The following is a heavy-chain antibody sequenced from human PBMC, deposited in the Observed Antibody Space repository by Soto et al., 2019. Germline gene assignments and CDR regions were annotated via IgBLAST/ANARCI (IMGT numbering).Heavy chain of an antibody. CDR1: GCTFSSYA. V-gene: IGHV1-69*13. D-gene: IGHD3-22*01. Sequence: ASVKVSCKASGCTFSSYAISWVRQAPGQGLEWMGGIIPIFGTANYAQKFQGRVTITADESTSTAYMELSSLRSEETAVYYCASGLVNDSSGYYDSSFDYWGQGILVTVSS. J-gene: IGHJ4*02. CDR2: IIPIFGTA. CDR3: ASGLVNDSSGYYDSSFDY.